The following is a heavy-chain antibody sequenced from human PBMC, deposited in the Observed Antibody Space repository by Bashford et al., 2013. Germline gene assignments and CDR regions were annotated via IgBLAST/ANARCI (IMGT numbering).Heavy chain of an antibody. J-gene: IGHJ6*02. CDR1: GYTFTSYG. D-gene: IGHD2-15*01. V-gene: IGHV1-18*01. CDR3: ASHFRVALGPSDYYYYYGMDV. CDR2: ISAYNGNT. Sequence: ASVKVSCKASGYTFTSYGISWVRQAPGQGLEWMGWISAYNGNTSYAQKFQGRVTMTRDTSTSTVYMELSSLRSEDTAVYYCASHFRVALGPSDYYYYYGMDVWGQGTTVTVSS.